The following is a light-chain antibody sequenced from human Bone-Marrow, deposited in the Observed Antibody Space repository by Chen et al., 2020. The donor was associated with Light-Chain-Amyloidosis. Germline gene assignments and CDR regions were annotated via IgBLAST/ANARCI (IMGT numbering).Light chain of an antibody. CDR1: QSVSSY. CDR2: DAA. J-gene: IGKJ4*01. CDR3: QQRSNWPPLT. Sequence: EIVLTQSPATLSLSPGERATLSCRASQSVSSYLAWYQQKPGQAPRLLIYDAANRATGIPARFSGSGSGTDVTLTISSLEPEDFAVYYCQQRSNWPPLTFGGGIKVEI. V-gene: IGKV3-11*01.